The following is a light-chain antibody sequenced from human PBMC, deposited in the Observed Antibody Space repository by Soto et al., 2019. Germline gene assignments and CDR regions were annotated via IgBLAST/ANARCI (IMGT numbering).Light chain of an antibody. CDR2: DAS. Sequence: DIQMTQSPSTLSASVGDRVTITCRASQSIGTWLAWYQQNPGKAPKLLIYDASSLESGVPSRFSGSGSGTEFTLTISSLQPDDFATYHCQQYNSYSRTFGQGTKVEI. CDR1: QSIGTW. CDR3: QQYNSYSRT. V-gene: IGKV1-5*01. J-gene: IGKJ1*01.